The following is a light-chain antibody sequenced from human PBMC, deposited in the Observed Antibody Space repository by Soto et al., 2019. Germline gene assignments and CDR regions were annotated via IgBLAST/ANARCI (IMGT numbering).Light chain of an antibody. J-gene: IGLJ1*01. CDR2: DVS. Sequence: QSALTQPRSVSGSPGQSVTISCTGTSSDVGGYNYVSWYQQHPGKAPKLKIYDVSKRPSGVPDRFSGSKSGNKASLTISGLQAEDEADYYCCSYAGSYSDVFGTGTKLTVL. V-gene: IGLV2-11*01. CDR1: SSDVGGYNY. CDR3: CSYAGSYSDV.